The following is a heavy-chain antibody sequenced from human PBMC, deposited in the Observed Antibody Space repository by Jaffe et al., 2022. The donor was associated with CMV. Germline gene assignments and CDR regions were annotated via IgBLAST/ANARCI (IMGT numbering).Heavy chain of an antibody. D-gene: IGHD4-17*01. CDR1: GFTFSSYG. Sequence: QVQLVESGGGVVQPGRSLRLSCAASGFTFSSYGMHWVRQAPGKGLEWVAVISYDGSNKYYADSVKGRFTISRDNSKNTLYLQMNSLRAEDTAVYYCAKDLGLTTVTTYYYYGMDVWGQGTTVTVSS. CDR2: ISYDGSNK. CDR3: AKDLGLTTVTTYYYYGMDV. J-gene: IGHJ6*02. V-gene: IGHV3-30*18.